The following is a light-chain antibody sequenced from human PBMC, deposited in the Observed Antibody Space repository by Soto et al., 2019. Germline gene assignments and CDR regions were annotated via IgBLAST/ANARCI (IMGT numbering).Light chain of an antibody. CDR3: QQYGNSRT. J-gene: IGKJ1*01. CDR2: AAS. Sequence: DIQMTQSRSTLYRSVGDSVTMTCRASQPISSWLAWYQLKPGKAPKLLIYAASTLQSGVPSRFSGSGSGTDFTLTISRLEPEDSAVYYCQQYGNSRTFGQGTKVDIK. V-gene: IGKV1-5*01. CDR1: QPISSW.